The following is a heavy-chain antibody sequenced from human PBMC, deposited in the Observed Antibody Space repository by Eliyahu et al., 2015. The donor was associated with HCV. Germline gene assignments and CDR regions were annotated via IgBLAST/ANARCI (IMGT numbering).Heavy chain of an antibody. CDR1: GGSISSYX. J-gene: IGHJ6*02. V-gene: IGHV4-59*08. CDR2: IYYSGST. D-gene: IGHD1-26*01. CDR3: ARLGSGSYYRYYYYGMDV. Sequence: QVQLQESGPGLVKPSETLSLTCTVSGGSISSYXWSWIRQPPGKGLEWIGYIYYSGSTNYNPSLKSRVTISVDTSKNQFSLKLSSVTAADTAVYYCARLGSGSYYRYYYYGMDVWGQGTTVTVSS.